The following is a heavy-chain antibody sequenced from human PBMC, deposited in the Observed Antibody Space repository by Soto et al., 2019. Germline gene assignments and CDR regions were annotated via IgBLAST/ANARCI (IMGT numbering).Heavy chain of an antibody. CDR3: AKERDNGADRYYFDY. V-gene: IGHV3-23*01. J-gene: IGHJ4*02. Sequence: VQLLESGGILVHPGGSLRLSCAASGFTFSSYAMTWVRQAPGKGLEWVSAISGGGDSIYYADSVKGRFTISRDQSKNTLDLQMHSLRAEDTAVYFCAKERDNGADRYYFDYWGQGTLVTVSS. CDR1: GFTFSSYA. CDR2: ISGGGDSI. D-gene: IGHD2-8*01.